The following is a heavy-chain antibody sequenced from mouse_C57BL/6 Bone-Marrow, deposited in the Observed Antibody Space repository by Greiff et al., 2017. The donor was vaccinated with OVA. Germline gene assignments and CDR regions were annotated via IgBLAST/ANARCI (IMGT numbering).Heavy chain of an antibody. D-gene: IGHD2-1*01. Sequence: EVQLVESGGGLVQPGESLKLSCESNEYEFPSHDMSWVRKTPEKRLELVAAINSDGGSTYYPDTMERRFIISRDNTKKTLYLQMSSLRSEDTALYYCARQEVYYGNYYAMDYWGQGTSVTVSS. CDR1: EYEFPSHD. CDR2: INSDGGST. CDR3: ARQEVYYGNYYAMDY. J-gene: IGHJ4*01. V-gene: IGHV5-2*01.